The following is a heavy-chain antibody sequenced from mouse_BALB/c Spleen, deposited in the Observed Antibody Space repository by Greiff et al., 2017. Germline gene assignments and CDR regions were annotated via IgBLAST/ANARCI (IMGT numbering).Heavy chain of an antibody. CDR2: ISSGGST. CDR3: AREEDYGSPFDV. Sequence: EVMLVESGGGLVKPGGSLKLSCAASGFTFSSYAMSWVRQTPEKRLEWVASISSGGSTYYPDSVKGRFTISRDNARNILYLQMSSLRSEDTAMYYCAREEDYGSPFDVWGAGTTVTVSS. V-gene: IGHV5-6-5*01. CDR1: GFTFSSYA. J-gene: IGHJ1*01. D-gene: IGHD1-1*01.